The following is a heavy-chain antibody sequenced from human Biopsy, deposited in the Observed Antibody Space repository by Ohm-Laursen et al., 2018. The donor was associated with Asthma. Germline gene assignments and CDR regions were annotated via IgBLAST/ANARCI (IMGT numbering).Heavy chain of an antibody. CDR1: GFSFSDYY. D-gene: IGHD6-19*01. CDR3: ARGDSSGWSHYYFDY. J-gene: IGHJ4*02. CDR2: ISSSGSTR. V-gene: IGHV3-11*01. Sequence: SLRLSCAASGFSFSDYYMTWMRQAPGKGLEWVASISSSGSTRYPSESLLGRYTMSRDNAQQTMGLEVRSLRAEDTAVYYCARGDSSGWSHYYFDYWGQGTLVTVSS.